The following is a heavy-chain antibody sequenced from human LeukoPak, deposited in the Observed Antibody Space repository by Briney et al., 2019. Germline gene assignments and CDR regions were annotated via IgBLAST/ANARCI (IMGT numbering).Heavy chain of an antibody. Sequence: GGSLRLSXAASGFTVSSNYMSWIRQAPGKGLEWVSVIYSGGSTYYADSVKGRFTISRDNSKNTLYLQMNSLRAEDTAVYYCARDYYDSSGSDYWGQGTLVTVSS. D-gene: IGHD3-22*01. CDR3: ARDYYDSSGSDY. CDR1: GFTVSSNY. J-gene: IGHJ4*02. CDR2: IYSGGST. V-gene: IGHV3-53*01.